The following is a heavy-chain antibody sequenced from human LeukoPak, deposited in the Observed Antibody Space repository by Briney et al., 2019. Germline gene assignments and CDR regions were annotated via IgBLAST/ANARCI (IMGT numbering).Heavy chain of an antibody. CDR1: GFTFSRYE. CDR2: VSNTGNTI. V-gene: IGHV3-48*03. Sequence: GGSLRLSCATSGFTFSRYEMNWVRQAPGKGLEWISYVSNTGNTIYYAESVMGRFTISRDNSKNSLYLQMNSLRAEDTAVYYCAKLWTGTTSYWGQGTLVTVSS. CDR3: AKLWTGTTSY. D-gene: IGHD1-1*01. J-gene: IGHJ4*02.